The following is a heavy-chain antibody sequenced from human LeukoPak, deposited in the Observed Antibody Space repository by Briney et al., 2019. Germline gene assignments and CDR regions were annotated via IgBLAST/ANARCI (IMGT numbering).Heavy chain of an antibody. CDR3: YSATPDY. D-gene: IGHD2-15*01. V-gene: IGHV3-7*01. J-gene: IGHJ4*02. CDR1: GFTVSSNY. CDR2: IKQDGSEK. Sequence: GGSLRLSCAASGFTVSSNYMSWARQAPGKGLEWVANIKQDGSEKNYVGSVKGRFTISRDNAKNSLYLEMDSLRAEDTAVYYCYSATPDYWGQGTLVTVSS.